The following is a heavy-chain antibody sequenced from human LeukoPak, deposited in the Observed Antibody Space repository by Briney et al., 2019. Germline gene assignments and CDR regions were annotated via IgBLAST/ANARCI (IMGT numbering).Heavy chain of an antibody. V-gene: IGHV4-61*02. J-gene: IGHJ4*02. CDR1: GGSISSGSYY. Sequence: SETLSLTCTVSGGSISSGSYYWSWIRQPAGKGLEWIGRIYTSGSTNYNPSLKSRVTISVDTSKNQFSLKLSSVTAADTAVYYCAREVPGGYVPFGYWGQGTLVTVSS. CDR2: IYTSGST. D-gene: IGHD5-12*01. CDR3: AREVPGGYVPFGY.